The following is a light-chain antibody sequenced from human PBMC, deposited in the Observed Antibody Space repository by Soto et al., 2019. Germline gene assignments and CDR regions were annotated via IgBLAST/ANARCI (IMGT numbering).Light chain of an antibody. V-gene: IGKV3-20*01. CDR2: GAY. Sequence: EIVLTQSPGTLSLSPGERATLSCRASQSLSSTYLAWYQQKPGQAPRLLIYGAYNRATGIPDRFSGSGSGTDFTLTINRLEPEDFAVYYCKQYSSSPLTFGQGTKVEIK. J-gene: IGKJ1*01. CDR1: QSLSSTY. CDR3: KQYSSSPLT.